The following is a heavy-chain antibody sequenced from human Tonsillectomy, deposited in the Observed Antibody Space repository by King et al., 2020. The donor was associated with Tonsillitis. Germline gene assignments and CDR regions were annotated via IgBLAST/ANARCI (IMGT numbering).Heavy chain of an antibody. D-gene: IGHD2-8*01. CDR1: GGSFSGYY. CDR2: INHSGST. J-gene: IGHJ4*02. V-gene: IGHV4-34*01. Sequence: VQLQQWGAGLLKPSETLSLTCAVYGGSFSGYYWSWIRQPPGKGLEWIGEINHSGSTNYNPSHKSRVTISVDTSKNQLSLNLSSVTAADTAVYYCARNGGFDYWGQGTLVTVSS. CDR3: ARNGGFDY.